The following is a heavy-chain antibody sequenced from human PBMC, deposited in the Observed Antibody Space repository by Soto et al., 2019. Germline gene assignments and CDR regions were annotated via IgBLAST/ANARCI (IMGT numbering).Heavy chain of an antibody. V-gene: IGHV1-2*04. CDR3: ARGKWELSHYFDY. D-gene: IGHD1-26*01. CDR1: GYTFTGYY. Sequence: ASVKVSCKASGYTFTGYYMHWVRQAPGQGLEWMGWINPNSGGTNYAQKFQGWVTMTRDTSISTAYMELSRLRSDDTAVYYCARGKWELSHYFDYWGQETLVTVSS. J-gene: IGHJ4*02. CDR2: INPNSGGT.